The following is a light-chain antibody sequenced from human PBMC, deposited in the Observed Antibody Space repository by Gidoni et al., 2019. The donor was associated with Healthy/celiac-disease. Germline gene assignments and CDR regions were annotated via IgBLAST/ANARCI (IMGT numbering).Light chain of an antibody. CDR2: AAS. CDR1: QSISSY. J-gene: IGKJ1*01. CDR3: QQGYSTPRT. Sequence: DIQMTQSPSSLSASVGDRVTITCRASQSISSYLNWYQQKPGKAPKLLIYAASSLQSGVPSRFSGSGSGTDFTLTIRSLQPEDFATYYCQQGYSTPRTFGQGTKVEIK. V-gene: IGKV1-39*01.